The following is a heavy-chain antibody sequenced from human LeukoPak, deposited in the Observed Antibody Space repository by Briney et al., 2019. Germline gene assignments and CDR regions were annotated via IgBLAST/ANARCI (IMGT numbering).Heavy chain of an antibody. V-gene: IGHV1-18*01. D-gene: IGHD2-2*02. CDR3: ASRDCSSTSCYMDY. CDR2: ISAYNGNT. Sequence: ASVKVSCKASGYTFTSYGISWVRQAPGQGLEWMGWISAYNGNTNYAQKLQGRVTMTTDTSTSTAYMELRSLRSDDTAVYYCASRDCSSTSCYMDYWGQGTLVTVSS. CDR1: GYTFTSYG. J-gene: IGHJ4*02.